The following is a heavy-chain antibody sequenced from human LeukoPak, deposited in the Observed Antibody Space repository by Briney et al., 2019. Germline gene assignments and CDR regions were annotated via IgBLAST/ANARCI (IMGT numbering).Heavy chain of an antibody. CDR3: ATLTGPRTFDY. D-gene: IGHD1-20*01. V-gene: IGHV3-20*04. CDR2: INWTDDNT. J-gene: IGHJ4*02. Sequence: GGSLRLSCAASGFTFDDYGMSWVRQAPGKGLEWVSGINWTDDNTAYADSVKGRFTISRDNAKNSLYLQMDSLRADDTALYYCATLTGPRTFDYWGQGTLVTVSS. CDR1: GFTFDDYG.